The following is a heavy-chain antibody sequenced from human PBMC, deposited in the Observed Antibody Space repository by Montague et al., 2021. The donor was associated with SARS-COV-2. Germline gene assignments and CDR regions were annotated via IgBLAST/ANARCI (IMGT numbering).Heavy chain of an antibody. V-gene: IGHV4-4*02. Sequence: SETLSLTCAVSGGSISSSNWWSWVRQPPGKGLEWIGEIYHSGSTNYNPSLKSRATISVDKSKNQFSLKLSSATAADTAVYYCVRHGYGPVFLNDYWGQGTLVTVSS. J-gene: IGHJ4*02. D-gene: IGHD5-18*01. CDR3: VRHGYGPVFLNDY. CDR2: IYHSGST. CDR1: GGSISSSNW.